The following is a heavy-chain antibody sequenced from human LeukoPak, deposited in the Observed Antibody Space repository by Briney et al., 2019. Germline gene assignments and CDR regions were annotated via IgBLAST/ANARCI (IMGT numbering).Heavy chain of an antibody. Sequence: SETLSLTCTVSGDSITGYYWSRIRQSPGKGLEWIAYIYYTGSTKYNPSLKSRVSISVDTSKNQFFLHLSSVTAADTAMYYCARIGLVSGKGNYYYLDVWGKGTAVTFSS. CDR3: ARIGLVSGKGNYYYLDV. CDR1: GDSITGYY. D-gene: IGHD6-19*01. CDR2: IYYTGST. J-gene: IGHJ6*03. V-gene: IGHV4-59*01.